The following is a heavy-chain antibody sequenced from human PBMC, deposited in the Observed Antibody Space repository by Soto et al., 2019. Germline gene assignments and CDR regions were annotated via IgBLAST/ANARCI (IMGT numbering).Heavy chain of an antibody. Sequence: QITLKESGPTLVKPTQTLTLTCTFSGFSLSTSGVGVGWIRQPPGKALEWLALIYWDDDKRYSPSLKSRLTTTKDTSKNQVVLTMTNMDPVDTATYYCAHTAFWFGNRNTLFDHWGQGTLVTVSS. CDR3: AHTAFWFGNRNTLFDH. J-gene: IGHJ4*02. D-gene: IGHD3-16*01. V-gene: IGHV2-5*02. CDR2: IYWDDDK. CDR1: GFSLSTSGVG.